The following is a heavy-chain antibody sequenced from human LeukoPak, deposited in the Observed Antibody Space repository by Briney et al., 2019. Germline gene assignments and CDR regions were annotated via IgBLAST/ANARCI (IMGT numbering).Heavy chain of an antibody. D-gene: IGHD6-13*01. J-gene: IGHJ4*02. CDR2: IYYSGST. CDR1: VGSISSYY. CDR3: ARMNGAAAGNFDY. V-gene: IGHV4-59*13. Sequence: SQTLSLTCTVSVGSISSYYWSWIRQPPARGREWVGYIYYSGSTNYNPSLKSRVTISVDTSKNQFSLKLSSVTDADTAVYYCARMNGAAAGNFDYWGQGTLVTVSS.